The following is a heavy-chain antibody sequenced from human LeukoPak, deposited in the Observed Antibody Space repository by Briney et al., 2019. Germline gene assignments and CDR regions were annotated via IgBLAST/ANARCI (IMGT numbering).Heavy chain of an antibody. Sequence: GGSLRLSCAASGFTFSSYAMSWVRQARGKGLEWVSAISGSGGSTYYADSVKGRFTISRDNSKNTLYLQMNSLRAEDTAVYYCAKSLGGRGLSWPFDYWGQGTLVTVSS. D-gene: IGHD3-16*01. J-gene: IGHJ4*02. V-gene: IGHV3-23*01. CDR3: AKSLGGRGLSWPFDY. CDR2: ISGSGGST. CDR1: GFTFSSYA.